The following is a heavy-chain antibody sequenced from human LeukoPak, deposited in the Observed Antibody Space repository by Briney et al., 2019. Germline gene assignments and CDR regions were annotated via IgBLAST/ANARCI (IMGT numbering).Heavy chain of an antibody. J-gene: IGHJ4*02. Sequence: SGPTLVKPTQTLTLTCTFSGFSLSSNGVGVGWIRQPPGKALECLALIYWDDDKRYSPSLKSRLTITKDTPKNQVVLTMTNVDPVDTATYYCAHTVTGRGNPDFDYWGQGTLVTVSS. V-gene: IGHV2-5*02. D-gene: IGHD2/OR15-2a*01. CDR2: IYWDDDK. CDR3: AHTVTGRGNPDFDY. CDR1: GFSLSSNGVG.